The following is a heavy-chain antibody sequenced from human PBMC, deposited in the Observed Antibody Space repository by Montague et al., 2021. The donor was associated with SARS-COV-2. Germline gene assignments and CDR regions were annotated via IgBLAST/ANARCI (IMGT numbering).Heavy chain of an antibody. J-gene: IGHJ6*02. CDR3: ARELGGDGVMDV. Sequence: SETLSLTCTVSGGSINSNYWSWIRQPPGKGLEWIGNVFHSGSTNYNPSLKSRVTISVDTSKNQFSLKVSSVTAADTAVYFCARELGGDGVMDVWGQGTTVSVSS. V-gene: IGHV4-59*01. D-gene: IGHD3-10*01. CDR2: VFHSGST. CDR1: GGSINSNY.